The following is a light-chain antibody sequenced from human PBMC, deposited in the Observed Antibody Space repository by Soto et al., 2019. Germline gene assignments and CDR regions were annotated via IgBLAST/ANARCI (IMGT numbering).Light chain of an antibody. CDR1: QSISNY. Sequence: DIQMTQSPSSLSASVGDRVTITCRASQSISNYVNWSQQKPGKAPKVLIYGASSLQSGVPSRFSGSGSGTDFTLTISSLQPEDFATYYCQQSYNTLITFGTGTKVDIK. CDR3: QQSYNTLIT. V-gene: IGKV1-39*01. CDR2: GAS. J-gene: IGKJ3*01.